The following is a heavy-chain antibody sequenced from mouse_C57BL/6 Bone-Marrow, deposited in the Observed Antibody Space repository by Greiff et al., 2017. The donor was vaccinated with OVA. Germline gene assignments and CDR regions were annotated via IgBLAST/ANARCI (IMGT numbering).Heavy chain of an antibody. CDR2: ISDGGSYT. J-gene: IGHJ2*01. V-gene: IGHV5-4*01. CDR1: GFTFSSYA. D-gene: IGHD2-10*02. CDR3: ARDQSGNGFDY. Sequence: EVQLVESGGGLVKPGGSLKLSCAASGFTFSSYAMSWVRQTPEKRLEWVATISDGGSYTYYPDNVKGRFTISRDNAKNNLYLQMSHLKSEDTAMYYCARDQSGNGFDYWGQGTTLTVSS.